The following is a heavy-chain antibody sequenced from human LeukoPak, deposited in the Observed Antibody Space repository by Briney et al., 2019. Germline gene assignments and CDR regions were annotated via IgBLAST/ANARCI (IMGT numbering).Heavy chain of an antibody. CDR1: GFTFSNYA. Sequence: PGGSLRLSCAASGFTFSNYAMNWVRQAPGKGLEWVSGISGSGDTTYYAESVKGRYTISRDNSKNTLYLQMNSLTAEDAAVYYCAKRTAIRYWGQGTLVTVSS. CDR3: AKRTAIRY. V-gene: IGHV3-23*01. D-gene: IGHD2-21*02. CDR2: ISGSGDTT. J-gene: IGHJ4*02.